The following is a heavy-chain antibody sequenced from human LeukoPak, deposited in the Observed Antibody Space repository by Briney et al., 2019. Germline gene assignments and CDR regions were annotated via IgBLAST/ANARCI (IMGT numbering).Heavy chain of an antibody. CDR1: GFTFSSYE. CDR2: ISSSGSTI. CDR3: ARDDTAMAPDY. V-gene: IGHV3-48*03. Sequence: PGGSLRLSCAASGFTFSSYEMNWVRQAPGKGLEWVSYISSSGSTIYYADSVKGRFTISRDNAKNSLYLQMNSLRAEDTAVYYCARDDTAMAPDYWGQGTLVTVSS. J-gene: IGHJ4*02. D-gene: IGHD5-18*01.